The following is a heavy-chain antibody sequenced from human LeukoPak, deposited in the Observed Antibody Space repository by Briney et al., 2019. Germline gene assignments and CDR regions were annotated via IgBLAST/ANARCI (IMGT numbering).Heavy chain of an antibody. J-gene: IGHJ3*02. CDR3: ASTVDCTNGVCYSYEAFHI. Sequence: KTSETLSLTCAVYGGSFSGYYWSWIRQPPGKGLEWIGEINHSGSTNYNPSLKSRVTMSVDTSKNQFSLKLSSVNAADTAVYYCASTVDCTNGVCYSYEAFHIWGQGTMVTVSS. V-gene: IGHV4-34*01. CDR1: GGSFSGYY. D-gene: IGHD2-8*01. CDR2: INHSGST.